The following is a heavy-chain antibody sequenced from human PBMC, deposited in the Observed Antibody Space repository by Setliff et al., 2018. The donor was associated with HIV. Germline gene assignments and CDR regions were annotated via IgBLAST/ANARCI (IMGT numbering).Heavy chain of an antibody. Sequence: SETLSLTCTVSGDSVRSSSYYWGWMRQSPGKGLEWIGSMYSSGITFYNPSLKSRVTISLETSKNQFSLRLKSVTAADTAVYYCARGVRGVIIDWYYFDYWGQGTLVTVSS. J-gene: IGHJ4*02. D-gene: IGHD3-10*01. CDR1: GDSVRSSSYY. CDR2: MYSSGIT. V-gene: IGHV4-39*01. CDR3: ARGVRGVIIDWYYFDY.